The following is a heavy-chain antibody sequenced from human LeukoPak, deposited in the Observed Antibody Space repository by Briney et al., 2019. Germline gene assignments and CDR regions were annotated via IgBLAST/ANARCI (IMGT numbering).Heavy chain of an antibody. D-gene: IGHD3-9*01. Sequence: SETLSLTCAVYGGSFSGYYWSWIRQPPGKGLEWIGYIYYSGSTNYNPSLKSRVTISVDTSKNQFSLKLSSVTAADTAVYYCARGLGCDYWGQGTLVTVSS. CDR3: ARGLGCDY. CDR2: IYYSGST. V-gene: IGHV4-59*01. CDR1: GGSFSGYY. J-gene: IGHJ4*02.